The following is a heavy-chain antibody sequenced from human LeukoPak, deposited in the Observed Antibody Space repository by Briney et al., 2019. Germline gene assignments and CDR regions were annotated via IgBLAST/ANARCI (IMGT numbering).Heavy chain of an antibody. CDR1: GGSISSSTYY. D-gene: IGHD3-22*01. Sequence: PSETLSLTCTVSGGSISSSTYYWGWIRQPPGNGLEWIGSIYYSGSTYYNPSLKSRVTISVDTSKNQFSLKLSSVTAADTAVYYCARGYDSSGYYDFDYWGQGTLVTVSS. CDR2: IYYSGST. CDR3: ARGYDSSGYYDFDY. V-gene: IGHV4-39*07. J-gene: IGHJ4*02.